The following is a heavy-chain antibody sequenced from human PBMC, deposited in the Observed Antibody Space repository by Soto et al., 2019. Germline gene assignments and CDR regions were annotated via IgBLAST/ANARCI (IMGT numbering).Heavy chain of an antibody. Sequence: QVQLVQSGGEVKKPGASVKVSCKASGYTFTSYGISWVRQAPGQGLEWMGWISAYDGYTNYAQKFQGRVTMTTDTSTSTAYMELRSLRSVDTAVYYRARDDCISSRCYVSYWGQGTLVTVS. J-gene: IGHJ4*02. D-gene: IGHD2-2*01. CDR3: ARDDCISSRCYVSY. V-gene: IGHV1-18*01. CDR1: GYTFTSYG. CDR2: ISAYDGYT.